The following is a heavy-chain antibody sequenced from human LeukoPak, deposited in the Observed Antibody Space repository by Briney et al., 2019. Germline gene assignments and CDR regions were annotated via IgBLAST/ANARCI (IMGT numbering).Heavy chain of an antibody. CDR3: VKDTPLGG. D-gene: IGHD2-15*01. V-gene: IGHV3-21*01. CDR1: GFTVSSYS. Sequence: GGSLRLSCAASGFTVSSYSMNWVRQAPGKGLEWVSSISSTSSYIYYADSVKGRFTISRDNAKNSLYLQMNSLRAEDTAVYYCVKDTPLGGWGQGTLDTVSS. J-gene: IGHJ4*02. CDR2: ISSTSSYI.